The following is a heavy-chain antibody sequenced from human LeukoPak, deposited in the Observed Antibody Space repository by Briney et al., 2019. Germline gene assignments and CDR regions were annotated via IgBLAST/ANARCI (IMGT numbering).Heavy chain of an antibody. D-gene: IGHD3-22*01. CDR1: GYTFTGYY. V-gene: IGHV1-2*02. CDR3: AREENYDRSGYRDFDY. Sequence: ASVKVSCKASGYTFTGYYMHWVRQAPGQGVEWMGWINPNSGGTSYAQKFQGRVTMTRDTSISTAYMELSRLRSDDTAVYYCAREENYDRSGYRDFDYWGQGTLVTVSS. J-gene: IGHJ4*02. CDR2: INPNSGGT.